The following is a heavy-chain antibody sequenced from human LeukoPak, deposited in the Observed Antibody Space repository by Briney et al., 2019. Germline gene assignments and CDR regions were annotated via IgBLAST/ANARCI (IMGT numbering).Heavy chain of an antibody. J-gene: IGHJ4*02. V-gene: IGHV4-59*12. D-gene: IGHD3-10*01. CDR2: IYYSGST. CDR1: GGSISSYY. CDR3: AREHGSGFFDY. Sequence: SETLSLTCTVSGGSISSYYWSRIRQPPGKGLEWTGYIYYSGSTNYNSSLKSRVTISVDTSKNQFSLKLSSVTAADTAVYYCAREHGSGFFDYWGQGTLVTVSS.